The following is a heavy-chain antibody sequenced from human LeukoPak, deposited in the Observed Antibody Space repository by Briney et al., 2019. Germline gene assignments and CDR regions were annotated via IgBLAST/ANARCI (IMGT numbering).Heavy chain of an antibody. CDR3: AKGDSSGYYAMYFDY. V-gene: IGHV3-23*01. Sequence: PAGSLRLSCAAPAFTFSSYGMSWVRQAPGKGLEWVSAISGSGGSTYYADSVKGRFTISRDNSKNTLYLQMHSLRAEDTAVYYCAKGDSSGYYAMYFDYWGQGTLVTVSS. CDR2: ISGSGGST. CDR1: AFTFSSYG. J-gene: IGHJ4*02. D-gene: IGHD3-22*01.